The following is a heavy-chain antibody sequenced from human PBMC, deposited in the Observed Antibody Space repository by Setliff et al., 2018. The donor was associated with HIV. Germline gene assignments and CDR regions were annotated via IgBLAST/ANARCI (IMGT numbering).Heavy chain of an antibody. CDR1: GGTFSSYA. V-gene: IGHV1-69*10. CDR3: ARVRLYSSALDY. CDR2: IIPSLGIA. J-gene: IGHJ4*02. D-gene: IGHD3-22*01. Sequence: SVKVSCKASGGTFSSYAIKWVRQAPGQGLECMGEIIPSLGIASYAQRFQGRVTITADESTSTAYMEVTSLRSEDTAVFYCARVRLYSSALDYWGQGTLVTVSS.